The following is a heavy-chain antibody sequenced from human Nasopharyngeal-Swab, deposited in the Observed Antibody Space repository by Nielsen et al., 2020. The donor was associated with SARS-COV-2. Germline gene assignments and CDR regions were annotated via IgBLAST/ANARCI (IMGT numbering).Heavy chain of an antibody. V-gene: IGHV3-21*01. CDR3: ARDGGFDY. D-gene: IGHD2-15*01. CDR1: GFTFSSYS. Sequence: GESLKISCAASGFTFSSYSMNWVRQAPGKGLEWVSSISSSSSYIYYADSVKGRFTISRDNAKNSLYLQMNSLRAEDTAVYYCARDGGFDYWSQGTLVTVSS. J-gene: IGHJ4*02. CDR2: ISSSSSYI.